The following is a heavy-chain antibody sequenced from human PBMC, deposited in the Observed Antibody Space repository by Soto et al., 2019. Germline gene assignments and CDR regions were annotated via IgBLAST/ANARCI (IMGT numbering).Heavy chain of an antibody. Sequence: PGWSLRLSWAASLFTFSSYSMNWVLQTPFKWLEFFSYISSSSSTIYYADSVKGRFTISRDNAKNSLYLQMNSLRAEDTAVYYCARDSNFWSPYYYYMDVWGKGTTVTVSS. V-gene: IGHV3-48*01. CDR1: LFTFSSYS. J-gene: IGHJ6*03. CDR3: ARDSNFWSPYYYYMDV. CDR2: ISSSSSTI. D-gene: IGHD3-3*01.